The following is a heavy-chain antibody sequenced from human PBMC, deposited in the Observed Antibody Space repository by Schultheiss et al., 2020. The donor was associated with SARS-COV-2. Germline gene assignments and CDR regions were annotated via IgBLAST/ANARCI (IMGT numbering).Heavy chain of an antibody. V-gene: IGHV3-30-3*02. D-gene: IGHD3-22*01. CDR3: AKPPYYDKGFDY. J-gene: IGHJ4*02. CDR1: GFTFSSYG. CDR2: ISYDGSNK. Sequence: GGSLRLSCAASGFTFSSYGMHWVRQAPGKGLEWVAVISYDGSNKYYADSVKGRFTISRDNSKNTLYLQMNSLRAEDTAVYYCAKPPYYDKGFDYWGQGTLVTVSS.